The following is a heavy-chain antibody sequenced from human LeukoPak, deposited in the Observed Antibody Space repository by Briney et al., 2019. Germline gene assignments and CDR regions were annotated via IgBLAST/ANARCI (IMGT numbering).Heavy chain of an antibody. Sequence: ASVKVSCKASGYTFTGYYMHWVRQAPGQGLEWMGRINPNSGGTNYAQKLQGRVTMTTDTSTSTAYMELRSLRSDDTAVYYCARDNPNLAVIDYWGQGTLVTVSS. J-gene: IGHJ4*02. D-gene: IGHD6-19*01. CDR3: ARDNPNLAVIDY. CDR1: GYTFTGYY. CDR2: INPNSGGT. V-gene: IGHV1-2*06.